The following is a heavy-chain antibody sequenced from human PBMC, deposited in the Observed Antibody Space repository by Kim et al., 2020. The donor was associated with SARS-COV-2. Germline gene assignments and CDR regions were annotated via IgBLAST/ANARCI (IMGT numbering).Heavy chain of an antibody. D-gene: IGHD3-3*01. J-gene: IGHJ6*02. CDR2: INSDGSST. CDR1: GFTFSSYW. V-gene: IGHV3-74*01. Sequence: GGSLRLSCAASGFTFSSYWMHWVRQAPGKGLVWVSRINSDGSSTSYADSVKGRFTISRDNAKNTLYLQMNSLRAEDTAVYYCARDATAYYDFWSGYYYYYYGMDLWGQGTTVTVSS. CDR3: ARDATAYYDFWSGYYYYYYGMDL.